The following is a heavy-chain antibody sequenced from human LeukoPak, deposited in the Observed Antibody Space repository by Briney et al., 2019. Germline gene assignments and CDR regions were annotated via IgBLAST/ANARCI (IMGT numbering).Heavy chain of an antibody. V-gene: IGHV1-2*02. Sequence: ASVKVSCKASGYTFTSYYMHWVRQAPGQGLEWMGWIKPDSGDTHYVQKFQGRVTMTRDTSITIAYMELSLRTDDTAVYYCAKFDQDWGTFDYWGQGTVVTVSS. CDR2: IKPDSGDT. J-gene: IGHJ4*02. CDR3: AKFDQDWGTFDY. D-gene: IGHD7-27*01. CDR1: GYTFTSYY.